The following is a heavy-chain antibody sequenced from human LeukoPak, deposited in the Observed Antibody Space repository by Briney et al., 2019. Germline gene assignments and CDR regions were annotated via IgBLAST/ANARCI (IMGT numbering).Heavy chain of an antibody. CDR1: GFTFSSYG. J-gene: IGHJ4*02. D-gene: IGHD5-24*01. V-gene: IGHV3-30*03. Sequence: GGSLRLSCAASGFTFSSYGMHWVRQAPGKGLEWVAVISYDGSNKYYSDSVKGRFTISRDNTKNTQFLQMNSLRAEATTVYYCGIESGWLQGKGFYCDYGGQGTGVSVST. CDR2: ISYDGSNK. CDR3: GIESGWLQGKGFYCDY.